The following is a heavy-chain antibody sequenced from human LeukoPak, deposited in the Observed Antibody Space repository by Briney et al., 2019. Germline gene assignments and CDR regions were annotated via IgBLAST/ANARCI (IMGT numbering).Heavy chain of an antibody. CDR2: IYYSGST. CDR1: GGSVSSGSYY. CDR3: ARGAYGDPTSFDY. V-gene: IGHV4-61*01. J-gene: IGHJ4*02. Sequence: KSSETLSLTCTVSGGSVSSGSYYWSWIRQPPGKGLEWIGYIYYSGSTNYNPSLKSRVTISVDTSKNQFSLKLSSVTAADTAVYYCARGAYGDPTSFDYWGQGTLVTVSS. D-gene: IGHD4-17*01.